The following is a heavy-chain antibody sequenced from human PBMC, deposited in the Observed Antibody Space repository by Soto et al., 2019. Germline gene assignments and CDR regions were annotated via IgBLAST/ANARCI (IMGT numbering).Heavy chain of an antibody. Sequence: QVQLVQSGSEVKNPGSSVKVSCRASGGSLSSYPITWVRQAPGQGLEWMGRIIPIVGLTNYAQKFQGRVPITADKYTSTADMESGTLRSDDTAVDYCARATGGHDTGGTNMDVWGNGTTVIVSS. D-gene: IGHD2-8*02. CDR1: GGSLSSYP. J-gene: IGHJ6*03. V-gene: IGHV1-69*02. CDR3: ARATGGHDTGGTNMDV. CDR2: IIPIVGLT.